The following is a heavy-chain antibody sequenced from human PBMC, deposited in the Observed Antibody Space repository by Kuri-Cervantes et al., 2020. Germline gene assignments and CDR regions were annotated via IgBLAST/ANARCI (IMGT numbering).Heavy chain of an antibody. D-gene: IGHD6-19*01. CDR1: GFTFNSYA. J-gene: IGHJ4*02. CDR2: ISDSGGRT. Sequence: GGSLRLSCATSGFTFNSYAMSWVRQAPGKGLEWVSAISDSGGRTYFADSVKGRFTISRDNSKNTLYLQMNSLRAEDTAVYYCAKGGREWLVPFDYWGQGTLVTVSS. CDR3: AKGGREWLVPFDY. V-gene: IGHV3-23*01.